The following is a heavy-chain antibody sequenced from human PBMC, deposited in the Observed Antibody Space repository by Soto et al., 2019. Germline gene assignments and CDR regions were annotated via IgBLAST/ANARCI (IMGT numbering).Heavy chain of an antibody. CDR3: ARDRPYMVRGAVGINYYSYYMDV. D-gene: IGHD3-10*01. Sequence: EVQLVESGGGLVQPGGSLRLSCAASGFTFSSYWMSWVRQAPGKGLEWVANIKQDGSEKYYVDSVKGRFTISRDNAKNSLYLQVNSLRAEDTAVYYCARDRPYMVRGAVGINYYSYYMDVWGKGTTVTVSS. J-gene: IGHJ6*03. CDR2: IKQDGSEK. V-gene: IGHV3-7*01. CDR1: GFTFSSYW.